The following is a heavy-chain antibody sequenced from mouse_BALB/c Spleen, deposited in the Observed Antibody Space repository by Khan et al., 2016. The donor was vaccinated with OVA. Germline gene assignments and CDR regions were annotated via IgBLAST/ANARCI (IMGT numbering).Heavy chain of an antibody. J-gene: IGHJ2*01. V-gene: IGHV5-17*02. CDR1: GFTFSSFG. D-gene: IGHD4-1*01. CDR3: RWGNWDDFDY. CDR2: ISSGSSAI. Sequence: EVQLVESGGGLVQPGGSRKLSCAASGFTFSSFGMHWVRQAPEKGLEWVAYISSGSSAIFYADTVKGRFTISRDNPKNTLFLQMTSLRSEDTAMFYCRWGNWDDFDYWGQGTTLTVSS.